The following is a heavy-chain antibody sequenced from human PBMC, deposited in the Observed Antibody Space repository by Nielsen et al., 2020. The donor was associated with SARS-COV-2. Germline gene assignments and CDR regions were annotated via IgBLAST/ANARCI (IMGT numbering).Heavy chain of an antibody. CDR3: ASTLFPLSSSSFYFDY. D-gene: IGHD6-6*01. Sequence: SETLSLTCTVSGYSISSGYYWGWIRQPPGKGLEWIGSIYHSGSTYYNPSLKSRVTISVDTSKNQFSLKLSSVTAADTAVYYCASTLFPLSSSSFYFDYWGQGTLVTVSS. CDR2: IYHSGST. J-gene: IGHJ4*02. V-gene: IGHV4-38-2*02. CDR1: GYSISSGYY.